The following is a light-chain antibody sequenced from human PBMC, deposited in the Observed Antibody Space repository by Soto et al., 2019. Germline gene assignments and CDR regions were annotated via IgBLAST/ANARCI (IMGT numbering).Light chain of an antibody. J-gene: IGKJ2*01. CDR1: QSVSSTY. V-gene: IGKV3-20*01. CDR3: QQYSSSPRT. CDR2: GAS. Sequence: EIVLTQSPGTLSLSPGDRATLSCRASQSVSSTYLAWYQQKPGQAPRLLIYGASSRATAIPDRFSGSGSGPDFTLTISRLEPEDFAVYYCQQYSSSPRTFGQGTKLEIK.